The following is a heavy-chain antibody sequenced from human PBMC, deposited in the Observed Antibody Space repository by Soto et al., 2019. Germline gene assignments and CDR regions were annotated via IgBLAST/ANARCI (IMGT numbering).Heavy chain of an antibody. J-gene: IGHJ5*02. V-gene: IGHV3-23*01. CDR1: GFTFSSYA. D-gene: IGHD1-26*01. Sequence: EVQLLESGGGLVQPGGSLRLSCAASGFTFSSYAMSWVRQAPGKGLEWVSVISGSGGNTYYADSVKGLCTISRDNSKNPLYLQMTSLRAEDTAEYYCAKDKRGSYFPYNWFDPWGQGTLVTVSS. CDR3: AKDKRGSYFPYNWFDP. CDR2: ISGSGGNT.